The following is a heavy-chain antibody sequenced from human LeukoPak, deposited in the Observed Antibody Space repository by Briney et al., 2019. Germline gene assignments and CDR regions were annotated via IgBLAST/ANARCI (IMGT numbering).Heavy chain of an antibody. Sequence: GGSPRLSCAASGFTFSNFWMHWVRQAPGKGLEWVAGISYGGSNKYYADSVKGRFTISRDNSKNTLYLQVNSLRAEDTAVYYCARDGGVGGSNFLGYWCQGTLVTVSS. J-gene: IGHJ4*02. CDR2: ISYGGSNK. CDR3: ARDGGVGGSNFLGY. CDR1: GFTFSNFW. D-gene: IGHD1-26*01. V-gene: IGHV3-30*03.